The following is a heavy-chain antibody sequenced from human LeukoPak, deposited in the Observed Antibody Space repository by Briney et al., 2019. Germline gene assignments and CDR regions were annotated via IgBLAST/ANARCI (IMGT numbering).Heavy chain of an antibody. CDR1: GDSISGYY. J-gene: IGHJ4*02. D-gene: IGHD4-11*01. CDR2: IYYSGSI. Sequence: KTSETLSLTCTVSGDSISGYYWTWIRQPPGKGLEWIGYIYYSGSINYNPSLKSRLTISVDTSKNQFSLKLSSVTAADTAVYYCARLRGNYFPDYWGQGTLVTVSS. CDR3: ARLRGNYFPDY. V-gene: IGHV4-59*01.